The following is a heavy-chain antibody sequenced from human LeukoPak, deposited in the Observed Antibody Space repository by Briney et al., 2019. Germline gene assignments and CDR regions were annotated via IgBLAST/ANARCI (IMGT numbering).Heavy chain of an antibody. Sequence: GSLRLSCAASGFTLSWYVMSWVRQAPGKGLEWVSVIRDSGGSTNYADSVKGRFTISRDNSKNTLYLQMNSLKTEDTAVYYCTTDPPITIFGVAPDWFDPWGQGTLVTVSS. D-gene: IGHD3-3*01. V-gene: IGHV3-23*01. J-gene: IGHJ5*02. CDR1: GFTLSWYV. CDR3: TTDPPITIFGVAPDWFDP. CDR2: IRDSGGST.